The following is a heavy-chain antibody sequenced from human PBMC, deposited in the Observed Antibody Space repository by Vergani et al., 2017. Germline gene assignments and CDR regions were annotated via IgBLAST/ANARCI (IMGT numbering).Heavy chain of an antibody. D-gene: IGHD2-15*01. J-gene: IGHJ4*02. CDR3: ARGSCLGGSCYKPLFDY. CDR1: GGSINSHNYY. CDR2: IHTSGST. Sequence: QVQLQESGPGLVKPSQTLSLTCTVSGGSINSHNYYWSWIRQPAGNGLEWIGRIHTSGSTNYNPSLKSRVTMSEDTSKKQFSLNLTSVTAADTAVYFCARGSCLGGSCYKPLFDYWGQGILVTVSS. V-gene: IGHV4-61*02.